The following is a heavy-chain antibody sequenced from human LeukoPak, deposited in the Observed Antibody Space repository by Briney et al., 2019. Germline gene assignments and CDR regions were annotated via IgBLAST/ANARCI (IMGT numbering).Heavy chain of an antibody. Sequence: PGGSLRLSCAASGFTFSSYGMHWVRQAPGKGLEWVALIWYDGSNKYYTDSVKGRLTISRDNSKNTLYLQMNSLRAEDTAIYYCAREGPRGNSRFNYWGQGTLVTVSS. CDR1: GFTFSSYG. CDR3: AREGPRGNSRFNY. CDR2: IWYDGSNK. V-gene: IGHV3-33*01. J-gene: IGHJ4*02. D-gene: IGHD2/OR15-2a*01.